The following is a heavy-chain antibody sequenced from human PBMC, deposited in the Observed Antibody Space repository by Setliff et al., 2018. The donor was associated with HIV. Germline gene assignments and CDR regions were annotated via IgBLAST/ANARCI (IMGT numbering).Heavy chain of an antibody. V-gene: IGHV3-33*01. D-gene: IGHD3-10*01. CDR1: GFIFSDYG. CDR3: ARDFKSGYVDS. CDR2: IYNDGVNR. Sequence: HPGGSLRLSCAAAGFIFSDYGIHWVRQAPGKGLEWVAVIYNDGVNRYFGDSVEGRFTISRDNSRNTVNLQMNSLRGDDTAVYYCARDFKSGYVDSWGQGTLVTVSS. J-gene: IGHJ4*02.